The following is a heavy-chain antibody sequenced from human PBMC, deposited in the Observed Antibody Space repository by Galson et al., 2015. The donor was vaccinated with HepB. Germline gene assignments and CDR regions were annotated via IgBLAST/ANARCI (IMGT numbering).Heavy chain of an antibody. V-gene: IGHV4-59*01. CDR3: ARGLRYYYHMGV. CDR1: VGSIGNYY. CDR2: IYHTGST. Sequence: TLSLTCTISVGSIGNYYWNWVRQSPGMGLEWIGDIYHTGSTNYNPSLKSRVTISVDTSKNHFSLKLSSVTAADTAVYYCARGLRYYYHMGVWGKGTTVTVYS. J-gene: IGHJ6*03.